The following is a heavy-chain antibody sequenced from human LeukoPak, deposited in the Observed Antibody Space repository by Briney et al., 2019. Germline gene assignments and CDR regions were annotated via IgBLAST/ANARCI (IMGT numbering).Heavy chain of an antibody. Sequence: PSETLSLTCAVYGGSFSGYYWSWIRQPPGKGLEWIGEINHSGSTNYNPSLKSRVTISVDTSKNQFSLKLSSVTAADTAVYYCARDYGSGSYSTFDYWGQGTLVTVSS. J-gene: IGHJ4*02. V-gene: IGHV4-34*01. CDR2: INHSGST. CDR3: ARDYGSGSYSTFDY. CDR1: GGSFSGYY. D-gene: IGHD3-10*01.